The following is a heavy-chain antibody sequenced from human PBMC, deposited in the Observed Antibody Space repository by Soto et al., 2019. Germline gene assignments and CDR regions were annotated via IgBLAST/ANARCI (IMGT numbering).Heavy chain of an antibody. Sequence: GGSLRLSCAASGFTFSSYAMKWVRQAPDKGLEWAAVISSDGTNKYYTDSVKGRYTISRDNSKNTLYLQMNSLRAEDTAVYYCARDTRWLQLDTFDIWGQGTMVTV. CDR2: ISSDGTNK. D-gene: IGHD5-12*01. CDR3: ARDTRWLQLDTFDI. J-gene: IGHJ3*02. CDR1: GFTFSSYA. V-gene: IGHV3-30-3*01.